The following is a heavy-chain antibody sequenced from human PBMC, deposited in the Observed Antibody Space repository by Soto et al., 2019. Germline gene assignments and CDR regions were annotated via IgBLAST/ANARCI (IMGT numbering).Heavy chain of an antibody. Sequence: GGSLRLPCSASEFSFSPYAMHGARQAPGRGLGWVSVVSSDGNKKYFADSLKGRFTISRDTYKNALYLQMSSLRAEDTAVYYCAGHQVRTPASFDYWGQGTLVTVSS. J-gene: IGHJ4*02. V-gene: IGHV3-30-3*01. D-gene: IGHD1-7*01. CDR2: VSSDGNKK. CDR3: AGHQVRTPASFDY. CDR1: EFSFSPYA.